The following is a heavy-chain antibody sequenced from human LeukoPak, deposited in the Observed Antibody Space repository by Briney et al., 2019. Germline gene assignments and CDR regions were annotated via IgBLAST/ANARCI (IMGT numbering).Heavy chain of an antibody. Sequence: GGSLRLSCVASGFTFPSYEMNWVRQAPGKGLEWVSYISSIVSNIYYADSAKGRFTISRDNAKNSLYLQMNSLRAEDTAVYYCARGGYCSGGTCYSLNAFDIWGQGTMVTVSS. D-gene: IGHD2-15*01. J-gene: IGHJ3*02. V-gene: IGHV3-48*03. CDR3: ARGGYCSGGTCYSLNAFDI. CDR1: GFTFPSYE. CDR2: ISSIVSNI.